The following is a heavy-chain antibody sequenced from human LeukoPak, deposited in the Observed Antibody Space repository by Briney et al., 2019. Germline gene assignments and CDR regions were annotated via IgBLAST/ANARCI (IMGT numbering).Heavy chain of an antibody. Sequence: GGSLRVSCAASGFTFTSYALSWVRQAPGKGLEWVSGISGSGGSIYYADSVKGRFTISRDNSKNILFLQMNSLRAEDTAIYYCAKRIMRTFHHWGQGTLVTVSS. CDR2: ISGSGGSI. CDR3: AKRIMRTFHH. D-gene: IGHD3-16*01. J-gene: IGHJ1*01. CDR1: GFTFTSYA. V-gene: IGHV3-23*01.